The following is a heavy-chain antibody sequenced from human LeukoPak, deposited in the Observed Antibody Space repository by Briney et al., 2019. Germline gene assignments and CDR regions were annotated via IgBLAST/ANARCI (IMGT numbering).Heavy chain of an antibody. J-gene: IGHJ4*02. CDR2: INHSGST. CDR1: GGSFSGYY. D-gene: IGHD3-10*01. Sequence: ASETLSLTCAVYGGSFSGYYWSWIRQPPGKGLEWIGEINHSGSTNYNPSLKSRVIISVDTSKNQFSLKLSSVTAADTAVYYCARRGAAGVGYWGQGTLVTVSS. CDR3: ARRGAAGVGY. V-gene: IGHV4-34*01.